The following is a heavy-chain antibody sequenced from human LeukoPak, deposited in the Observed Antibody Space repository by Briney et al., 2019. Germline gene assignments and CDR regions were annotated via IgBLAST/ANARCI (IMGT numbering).Heavy chain of an antibody. V-gene: IGHV1-46*01. CDR3: ARGHNYLYGDYGDAFDI. Sequence: ASVKVSCKASGYTFTSYYMHWVRQAPGQGLEWMGIINPSGGSTRYAQKFQGRVTMTRDTSTSTFYMELSSLRSEDTAVYYCARGHNYLYGDYGDAFDIWGQGTMVTVSS. J-gene: IGHJ3*02. D-gene: IGHD4-17*01. CDR2: INPSGGST. CDR1: GYTFTSYY.